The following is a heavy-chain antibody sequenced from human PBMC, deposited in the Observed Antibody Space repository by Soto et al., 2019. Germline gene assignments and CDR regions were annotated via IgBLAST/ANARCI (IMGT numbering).Heavy chain of an antibody. Sequence: GGSLRLSCVDSGFTFSHYSMNWVRQAPGKGLEWVSYISSSRNIYYAHSVKGRFTIFRDNAKNTVHLHMNSLRAEDTAVYYYARDQAEMATVSLGYWGQGTLVTVSS. CDR3: ARDQAEMATVSLGY. J-gene: IGHJ4*02. CDR1: GFTFSHYS. V-gene: IGHV3-48*01. D-gene: IGHD4-4*01. CDR2: ISSSRNI.